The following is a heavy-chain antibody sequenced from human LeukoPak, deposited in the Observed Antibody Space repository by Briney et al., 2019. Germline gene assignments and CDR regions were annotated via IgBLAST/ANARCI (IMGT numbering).Heavy chain of an antibody. V-gene: IGHV1-18*01. J-gene: IGHJ6*03. D-gene: IGHD3-10*01. Sequence: GASVKVSCKASGYTFTSYGISWVRQAPGQGLEWMGWISAYNGNTNYAQKLQGRVTMTTDTSTRTAYMEVRRLRYDDTAVYYCARDGAMVRGVRVYYYYYMDVWGKGTTVTVSS. CDR1: GYTFTSYG. CDR2: ISAYNGNT. CDR3: ARDGAMVRGVRVYYYYYMDV.